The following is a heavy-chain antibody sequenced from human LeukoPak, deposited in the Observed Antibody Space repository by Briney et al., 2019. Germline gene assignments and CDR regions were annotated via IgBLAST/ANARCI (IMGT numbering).Heavy chain of an antibody. D-gene: IGHD3-9*01. J-gene: IGHJ4*02. CDR3: ATEYYDILTGYQYYFDY. Sequence: ASVKVSCKASGYTFTSYYMHWVRQAPGQGLEWMGIINPSGGSTSYAQKFQGRVTMTRDTSTSTVYMELSSLRSEDTAVYYCATEYYDILTGYQYYFDYWGQGTLVTVSS. CDR2: INPSGGST. CDR1: GYTFTSYY. V-gene: IGHV1-46*01.